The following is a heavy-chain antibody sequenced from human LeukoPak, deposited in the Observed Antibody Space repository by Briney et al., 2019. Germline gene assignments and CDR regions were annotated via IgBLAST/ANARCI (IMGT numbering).Heavy chain of an antibody. CDR2: INPNSGGT. Sequence: ASVKVSCKASGYTFTDYFMHWVRQAPGQGVEWMGWINPNSGGTHYAQKFQGRVTMTRDTSISTAYMELSRLRSDDTAVYYCARDPGYSSPRGDYWGQGTLVTVSS. CDR1: GYTFTDYF. J-gene: IGHJ4*02. CDR3: ARDPGYSSPRGDY. V-gene: IGHV1-2*02. D-gene: IGHD5-18*01.